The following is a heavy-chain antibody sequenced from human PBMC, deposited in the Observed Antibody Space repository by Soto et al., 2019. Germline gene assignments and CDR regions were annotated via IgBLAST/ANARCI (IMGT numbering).Heavy chain of an antibody. Sequence: ASVKVSCKASGYTFTSYGSSWVRQAPGQGLEWMGWISAYNGNTNYAQKLQGRVTMTTDTSTSTAYMELRSLRSDDTAVYYCARLGYCSGGSCRAPDVWGQGTTVTVSS. V-gene: IGHV1-18*01. D-gene: IGHD2-15*01. J-gene: IGHJ6*02. CDR3: ARLGYCSGGSCRAPDV. CDR2: ISAYNGNT. CDR1: GYTFTSYG.